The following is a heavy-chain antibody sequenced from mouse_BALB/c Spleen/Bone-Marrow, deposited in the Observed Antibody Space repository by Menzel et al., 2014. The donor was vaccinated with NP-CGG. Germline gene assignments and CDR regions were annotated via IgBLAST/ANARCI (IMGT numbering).Heavy chain of an antibody. CDR1: GFTFTSYW. J-gene: IGHJ4*01. CDR3: ARDGNYRYAMDY. CDR2: INPSNGRT. D-gene: IGHD2-1*01. V-gene: IGHV1S81*02. Sequence: QVQLQRSGDELVKPGASVKLSWMASGFTFTSYWIHWVKQRPGQGPEWIGEINPSNGRTNYSEKFKSKATLTEDKSSSTAYMQLSSLTSEDSAVYYCARDGNYRYAMDYWGQGTSVTVSS.